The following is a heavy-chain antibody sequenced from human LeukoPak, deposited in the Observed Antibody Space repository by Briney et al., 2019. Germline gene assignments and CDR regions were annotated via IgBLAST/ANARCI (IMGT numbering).Heavy chain of an antibody. J-gene: IGHJ4*02. CDR1: GFTFSSYS. Sequence: GGFLRLSCAASGFTFSSYSMNWIRQAPGKGLEWVSSISSSYIYYADSVKGRFTISRDNAKNSLYLQMNSLRAEDTAVYYCARDIERFDYWGQGTLVTVSS. CDR3: ARDIERFDY. CDR2: ISSSYI. D-gene: IGHD2-15*01. V-gene: IGHV3-21*01.